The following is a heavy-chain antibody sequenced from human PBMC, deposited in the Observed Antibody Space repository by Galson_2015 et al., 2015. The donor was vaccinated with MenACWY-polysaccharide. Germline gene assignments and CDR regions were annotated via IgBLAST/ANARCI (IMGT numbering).Heavy chain of an antibody. Sequence: SVKDSCKASGYTFTGYYMHWVRQAPGQGLEWMGRINPNSGGTNYAQKFQGRVTMTRDTSISTAYMELSRLISDDTAVYYCARGEQLWLVNDAFDIWGQGTMVTVSS. CDR1: GYTFTGYY. V-gene: IGHV1-2*06. J-gene: IGHJ3*02. D-gene: IGHD5-18*01. CDR3: ARGEQLWLVNDAFDI. CDR2: INPNSGGT.